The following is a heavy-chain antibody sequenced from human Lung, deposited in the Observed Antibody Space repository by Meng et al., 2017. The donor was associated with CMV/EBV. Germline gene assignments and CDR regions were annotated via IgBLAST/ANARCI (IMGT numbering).Heavy chain of an antibody. V-gene: IGHV3-30-3*01. Sequence: ASEFNFSSYAMHWVRQAPGKGLEWVAVISYDGSNKYYADSVKGRFTISRDNSKNTLYLQMNSLRAEDTAVYYCARSYGDYVLGYFDYWGQGTLVTVSS. D-gene: IGHD4-17*01. CDR1: EFNFSSYA. CDR3: ARSYGDYVLGYFDY. J-gene: IGHJ4*02. CDR2: ISYDGSNK.